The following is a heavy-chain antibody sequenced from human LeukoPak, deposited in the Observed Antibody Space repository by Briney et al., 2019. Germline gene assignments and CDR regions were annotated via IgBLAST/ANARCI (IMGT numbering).Heavy chain of an antibody. CDR1: GFTFDDYA. D-gene: IGHD5-24*01. Sequence: SGGSLRLSCAASGFTFDDYAMHWVRQAPGKGLEWVSGISWNSGSIGYADSVKGRFTISRDNAKNSLYLQMNSLRAEDTALYYCAKEVEMATIGYFDLWGRGTLVTVSS. V-gene: IGHV3-9*01. CDR3: AKEVEMATIGYFDL. CDR2: ISWNSGSI. J-gene: IGHJ2*01.